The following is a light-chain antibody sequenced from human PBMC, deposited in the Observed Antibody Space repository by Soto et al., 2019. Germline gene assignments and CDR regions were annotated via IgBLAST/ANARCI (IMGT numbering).Light chain of an antibody. CDR1: SSDVGGYNY. V-gene: IGLV2-14*01. CDR3: SSYTSSNRV. J-gene: IGLJ1*01. Sequence: QSALTQPASVSGSPGQSITISCTGTSSDVGGYNYVSWYQQHPGKAPKLMIYEVSNRPSGVSNRFSGSKSGNTASLTISGLQAEDEADYYCSSYTSSNRVFGTGTKVTVL. CDR2: EVS.